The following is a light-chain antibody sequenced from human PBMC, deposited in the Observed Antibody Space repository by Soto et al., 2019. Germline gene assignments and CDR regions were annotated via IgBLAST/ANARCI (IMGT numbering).Light chain of an antibody. V-gene: IGKV1-9*01. CDR2: AAS. CDR3: QQLNSYPLT. J-gene: IGKJ3*01. CDR1: QGISSY. Sequence: DIRLTQSPSSLSASVGDRVTITCRASQGISSYLAWYQQKPGKAPKLLIYAASTLQSGVPSRFSGSGSGTDFTLTISSLQPEDFATYYCQQLNSYPLTFGPGTKVDIK.